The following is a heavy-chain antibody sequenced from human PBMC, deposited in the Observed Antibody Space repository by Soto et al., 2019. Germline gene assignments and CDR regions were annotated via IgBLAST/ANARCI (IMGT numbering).Heavy chain of an antibody. Sequence: SVKVSCKASGYTFSSYDINWVRQATGQGLEWMGWLNPNSGNTAYVQKFQGRVTMTWDTSITTAYMELSSLRSEDTAVYFCARGIKYGAYSRWFDPWGQGTLVTVSS. J-gene: IGHJ5*02. D-gene: IGHD4-17*01. CDR2: LNPNSGNT. V-gene: IGHV1-8*01. CDR1: GYTFSSYD. CDR3: ARGIKYGAYSRWFDP.